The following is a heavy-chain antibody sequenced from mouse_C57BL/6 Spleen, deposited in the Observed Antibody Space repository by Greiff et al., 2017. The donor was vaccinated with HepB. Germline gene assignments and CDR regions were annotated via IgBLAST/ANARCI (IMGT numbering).Heavy chain of an antibody. CDR2: ISDGGSYT. CDR1: GFTFSSYA. J-gene: IGHJ1*03. V-gene: IGHV5-4*01. CDR3: AREATVVARGYFDV. D-gene: IGHD1-1*01. Sequence: EVHLVESGGGLVKPGGSLKLSCAASGFTFSSYAMSWVRQTPEKRLEWVATISDGGSYTYYPDNVKGRFTISRDNAKNNLYLQMSHLKSEDTAMYYCAREATVVARGYFDVWGTGTTVTVSS.